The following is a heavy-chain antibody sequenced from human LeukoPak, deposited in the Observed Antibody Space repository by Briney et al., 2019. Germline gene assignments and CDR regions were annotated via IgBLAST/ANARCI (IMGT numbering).Heavy chain of an antibody. V-gene: IGHV4-34*01. D-gene: IGHD3-22*01. CDR2: INHSGST. Sequence: SKTLSLTCAVYGGSFSGYYWSWIRQPPGKGLEWIGEINHSGSTNYNPSLKSRVTISVDTSKNQFSLKLSSVTAADTAVYYCARGTRITMIVGDYWGQGTLVTVSS. CDR1: GGSFSGYY. J-gene: IGHJ4*02. CDR3: ARGTRITMIVGDY.